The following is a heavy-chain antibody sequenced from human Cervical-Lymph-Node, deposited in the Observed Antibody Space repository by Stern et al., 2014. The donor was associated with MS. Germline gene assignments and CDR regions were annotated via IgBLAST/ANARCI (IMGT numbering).Heavy chain of an antibody. CDR1: GFSFSRYA. CDR2: IWYDGSNQ. V-gene: IGHV3-33*01. J-gene: IGHJ4*02. Sequence: VQLVESGGGVVQPGRSLRLTWAASGFSFSRYAMHWVRQAPGTGLEWVALIWYDGSNQYYADSVTGRFTISRDNFKNPLYLQMNSLRAEDTAVYYCASAYSSSHYYFDYWGQGTLVTVSS. CDR3: ASAYSSSHYYFDY. D-gene: IGHD6-13*01.